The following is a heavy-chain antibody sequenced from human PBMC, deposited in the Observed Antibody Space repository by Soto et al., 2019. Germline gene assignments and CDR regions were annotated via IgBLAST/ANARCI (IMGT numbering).Heavy chain of an antibody. V-gene: IGHV1-69*12. Sequence: QVQLVQSGAEVKKPGSSVKVSCKASGGTFSSYAVSWVRQAPGQGLEWMGGIIPIFGTADYAQKFQGRVTITADESTSTAYMALSSLRSEDTAVYYCARHVPAAGYYYGMDVWGQGTTVTVSS. CDR2: IIPIFGTA. CDR3: ARHVPAAGYYYGMDV. J-gene: IGHJ6*02. CDR1: GGTFSSYA. D-gene: IGHD2-2*01.